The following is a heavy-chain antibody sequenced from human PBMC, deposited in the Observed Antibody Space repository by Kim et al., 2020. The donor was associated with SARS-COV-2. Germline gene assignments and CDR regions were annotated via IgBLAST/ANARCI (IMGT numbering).Heavy chain of an antibody. D-gene: IGHD4-17*01. J-gene: IGHJ4*02. V-gene: IGHV3-9*01. CDR3: AKDIYGDYVGYFDY. CDR1: GFTFGDYA. Sequence: GGSLRLSCAASGFTFGDYAMHWVRQAPGKGLEWVSGISWNSGSIGYADSVKGRFTISRDNAKNSLYLQMNSLRAEDTALYYCAKDIYGDYVGYFDYWGQGTLVTVSS. CDR2: ISWNSGSI.